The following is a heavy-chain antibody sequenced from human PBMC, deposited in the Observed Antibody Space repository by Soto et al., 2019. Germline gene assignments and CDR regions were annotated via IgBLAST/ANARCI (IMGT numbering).Heavy chain of an antibody. CDR2: IYYSGST. CDR1: GGSISSGDYY. J-gene: IGHJ4*02. CDR3: ARVVGYCSGGSCYYLDY. D-gene: IGHD2-15*01. V-gene: IGHV4-30-4*01. Sequence: LSLTCTVSGGSISSGDYYWSWIRQPPGKGLEWIGYIYYSGSTYYNPSLKSRVTISVDTSKNQFSLKLSSVTAADTAVYYCARVVGYCSGGSCYYLDYWGQGTLVTVLL.